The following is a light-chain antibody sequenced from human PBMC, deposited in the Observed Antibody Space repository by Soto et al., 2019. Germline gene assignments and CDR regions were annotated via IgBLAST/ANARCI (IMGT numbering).Light chain of an antibody. CDR1: SSNIGSNT. J-gene: IGLJ3*02. CDR3: AAWDDSLNGWV. CDR2: SND. V-gene: IGLV1-44*01. Sequence: QSVLTQPPSASGTPGQRVSLSCSGRSSNIGSNTVNWYQQLPGTAPKVLIYSNDQRPSWIPDRFSASKSGTSASLAISGLQSDDEADYYCAAWDDSLNGWVFGGGTQLTVL.